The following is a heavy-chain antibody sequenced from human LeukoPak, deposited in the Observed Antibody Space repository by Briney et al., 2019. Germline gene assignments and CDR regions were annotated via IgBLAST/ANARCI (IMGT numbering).Heavy chain of an antibody. CDR2: IWYDGSNK. CDR3: ARAEIPAAIKSGAFDI. V-gene: IGHV3-33*01. Sequence: GGSLRLSCAASGFTFSSYGMHWVRQAPGKGLEWVAVIWYDGSNKYYADSVKGRFTISRDNSKNTLYLQMNSLRAEDTAVYYCARAEIPAAIKSGAFDIWGQGTMVTVSS. J-gene: IGHJ3*02. CDR1: GFTFSSYG. D-gene: IGHD2-2*01.